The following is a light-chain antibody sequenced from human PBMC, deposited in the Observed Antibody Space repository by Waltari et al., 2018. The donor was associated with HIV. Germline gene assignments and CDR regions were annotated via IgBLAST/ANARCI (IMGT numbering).Light chain of an antibody. Sequence: IVLTQSPGTLSLSPGERASLSCRASQIITNYYLAWYQQKTGQAPRLLVSGASSRATGIPERFSGSGSGTDFSLTITRLEAEDSAVYFCQQYNLTPLTFGGGTKVEIK. J-gene: IGKJ4*01. V-gene: IGKV3-20*01. CDR1: QIITNYY. CDR2: GAS. CDR3: QQYNLTPLT.